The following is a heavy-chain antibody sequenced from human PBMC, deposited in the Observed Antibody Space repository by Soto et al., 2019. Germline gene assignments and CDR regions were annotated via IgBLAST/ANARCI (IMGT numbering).Heavy chain of an antibody. V-gene: IGHV4-61*01. CDR3: ALTIAGRYYYGMDV. D-gene: IGHD6-13*01. CDR2: IYYSGST. Sequence: SETLSLTCTVSGGSVSSGSYYWSWIRQPPGKGLEWIGYIYYSGSTNYNPSLKSRVTISVDTSKNQFSLKLSSVTAADTAVYYCALTIAGRYYYGMDVWGQGTTVTVSS. CDR1: GGSVSSGSYY. J-gene: IGHJ6*02.